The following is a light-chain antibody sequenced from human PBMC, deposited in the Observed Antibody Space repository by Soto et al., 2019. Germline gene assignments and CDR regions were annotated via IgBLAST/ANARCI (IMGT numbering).Light chain of an antibody. CDR1: SSDVGGYNY. V-gene: IGLV2-8*01. Sequence: QSVLTQPPSASGSPGQSVAISCTGTSSDVGGYNYVSWYQQHPGKAPKLMIYEVNKRPSGVPDRFSGSKSGNTASLTVSGLQAEDEADCYCISYAGSSNVFGTGTKVTVL. CDR2: EVN. J-gene: IGLJ1*01. CDR3: ISYAGSSNV.